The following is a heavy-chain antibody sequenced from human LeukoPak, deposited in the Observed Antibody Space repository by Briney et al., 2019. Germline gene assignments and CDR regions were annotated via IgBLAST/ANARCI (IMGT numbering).Heavy chain of an antibody. Sequence: GGSLRLSCAAPGFTFSGSAMHWVRQASGKGLEWVGRITSKPNSYETVYAASMNGRFTISRDDSKNTAYLQMNSLKTEDTAVYYCAGGRGWYSPDYWGQGTLVTVSS. V-gene: IGHV3-73*01. D-gene: IGHD6-19*01. CDR3: AGGRGWYSPDY. CDR1: GFTFSGSA. CDR2: ITSKPNSYET. J-gene: IGHJ4*02.